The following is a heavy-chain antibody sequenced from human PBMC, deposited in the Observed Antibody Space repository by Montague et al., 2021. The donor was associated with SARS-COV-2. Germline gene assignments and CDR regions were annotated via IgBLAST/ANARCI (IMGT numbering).Heavy chain of an antibody. V-gene: IGHV4-34*01. CDR2: INHSGST. CDR1: GGSLSGYD. CDR3: ARGQGEITMIVVVLTAAAHYFDY. D-gene: IGHD3-22*01. J-gene: IGHJ4*02. Sequence: SETLSLICAVYGGSLSGYDWSWIRQPPGKGLEWIGEINHSGSTKYNPSLKSRVSISVDTSKNQFSLKLNSVTAADTAVYYCARGQGEITMIVVVLTAAAHYFDYWGQGTLVTVSP.